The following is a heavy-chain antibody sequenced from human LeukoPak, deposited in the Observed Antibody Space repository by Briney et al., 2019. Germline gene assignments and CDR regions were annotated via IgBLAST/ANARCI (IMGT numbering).Heavy chain of an antibody. Sequence: GGSLRLSCAASGFTFSSYAMSWVRQAPGKGLEWVSAISGNGDSTYYADPVKGRFTISRDNSKNTLYLQMNSLRAEDTALYYCARQMATINHWGQGTLVTVSS. CDR2: ISGNGDST. D-gene: IGHD5-24*01. CDR1: GFTFSSYA. J-gene: IGHJ5*02. CDR3: ARQMATINH. V-gene: IGHV3-23*01.